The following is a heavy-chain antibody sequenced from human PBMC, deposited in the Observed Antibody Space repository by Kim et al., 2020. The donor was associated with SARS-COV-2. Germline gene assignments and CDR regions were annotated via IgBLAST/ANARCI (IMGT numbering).Heavy chain of an antibody. Sequence: DYAGSVKRRITINAATSKNQFSLQLNSVSPEDTAVYYCARDTPGQKAYDIWGQGTMVTVSS. V-gene: IGHV6-1*01. CDR3: ARDTPGQKAYDI. J-gene: IGHJ3*02.